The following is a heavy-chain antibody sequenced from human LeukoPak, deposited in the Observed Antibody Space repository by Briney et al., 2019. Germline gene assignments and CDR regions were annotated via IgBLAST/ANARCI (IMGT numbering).Heavy chain of an antibody. J-gene: IGHJ6*03. Sequence: GASVKVSCKASAYTFTGYYMHWVRQAPGQGLEWMGWINPNSGGTNYAQKFQGRVTMTRDTSISTAYMELSRLRSDDTAVYYCARGGADYYYYYMDVWGKGTTVTVSS. CDR3: ARGGADYYYYYMDV. CDR2: INPNSGGT. V-gene: IGHV1-2*02. CDR1: AYTFTGYY. D-gene: IGHD1-26*01.